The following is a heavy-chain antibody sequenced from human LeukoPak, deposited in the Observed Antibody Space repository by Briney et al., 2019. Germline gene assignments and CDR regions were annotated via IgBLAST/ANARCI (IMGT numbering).Heavy chain of an antibody. CDR1: GGTFSSYA. CDR2: IIPIFGTA. D-gene: IGHD4-11*01. J-gene: IGHJ4*02. V-gene: IGHV1-69*13. Sequence: ASVKVSCKASGGTFSSYAISWVRQAPGQGLEWMGGIIPIFGTANCAQKFQGRVTITADESTSTAYMELSSLRSEDTAVYYCARDYSNYYFDYWGQGTLVTVSS. CDR3: ARDYSNYYFDY.